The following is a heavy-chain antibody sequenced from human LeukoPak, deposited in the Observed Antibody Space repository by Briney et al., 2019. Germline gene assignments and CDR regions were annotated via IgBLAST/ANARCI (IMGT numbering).Heavy chain of an antibody. CDR1: GYTFTSYG. D-gene: IGHD3-22*01. CDR2: ISAYNGNT. Sequence: ASVKVSCKASGYTFTSYGISWVRQAPGQGLEWMGWISAYNGNTNYAQKLQGRVTMTTDTSTSTAYMELRSLRSDDTAVYYCARSRSRYDSSGYYDYWGQGTLVTVSS. CDR3: ARSRSRYDSSGYYDY. J-gene: IGHJ4*02. V-gene: IGHV1-18*01.